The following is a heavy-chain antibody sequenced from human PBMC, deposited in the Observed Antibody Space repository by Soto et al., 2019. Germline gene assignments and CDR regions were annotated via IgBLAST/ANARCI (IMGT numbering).Heavy chain of an antibody. CDR2: ISSSSSYI. CDR3: ARRGGLTSYYYYGMDV. J-gene: IGHJ6*02. CDR1: GFTFSSYS. D-gene: IGHD3-9*01. V-gene: IGHV3-21*01. Sequence: PGGSLRLSCAASGFTFSSYSMNWVRQAPGKGLEWVSSISSSSSYIYYADSVKGRFTISRDNSKNSLYLQMNSLRAEDTAVYYCARRGGLTSYYYYGMDVWGQGTTVTVSS.